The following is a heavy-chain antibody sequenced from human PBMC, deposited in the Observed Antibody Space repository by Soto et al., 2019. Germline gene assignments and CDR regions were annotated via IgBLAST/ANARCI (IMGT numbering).Heavy chain of an antibody. CDR3: ARDLRVTMVRGSIGY. V-gene: IGHV7-4-1*01. CDR2: VNTNTGNP. J-gene: IGHJ4*02. Sequence: EASVKVSCKASGYTFTSYAMNWVRQAPGQGLEWMGWVNTNTGNPTYAQGFTGRFVFSLDNSVSTAYLQICSLKAEDTAVYYCARDLRVTMVRGSIGYWGQGTLVTVSS. CDR1: GYTFTSYA. D-gene: IGHD3-10*01.